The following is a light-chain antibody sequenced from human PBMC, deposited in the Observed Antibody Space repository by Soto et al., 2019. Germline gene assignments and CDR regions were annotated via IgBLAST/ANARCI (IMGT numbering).Light chain of an antibody. CDR1: SNDVGGFDF. V-gene: IGLV2-14*01. Sequence: QSALTQPASVSGSPGQSITISCTGTSNDVGGFDFVSWYQQHPGKAPKVIIYEVSNRPSGVSDRFSGSKSGNTAPLTISGRQAEDEADYYCNSYTSTSARVFGGGTKLTVL. CDR3: NSYTSTSARV. CDR2: EVS. J-gene: IGLJ3*02.